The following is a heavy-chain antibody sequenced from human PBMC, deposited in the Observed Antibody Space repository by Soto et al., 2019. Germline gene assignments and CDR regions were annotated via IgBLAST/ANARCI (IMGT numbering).Heavy chain of an antibody. CDR1: GGSFSGYY. V-gene: IGHV4-34*01. J-gene: IGHJ6*02. CDR2: INHSGST. CDR3: ARGLRGDQLLFGYYYYYGMDV. Sequence: SETLSLTCAVYGGSFSGYYWSWIRQPPGKGLEWIGEINHSGSTNYNPSLKSRVTISVGTSKNQFSLKLSSVTAADTAVYYCARGLRGDQLLFGYYYYYGMDVWGQGTTVTVSS. D-gene: IGHD2-2*01.